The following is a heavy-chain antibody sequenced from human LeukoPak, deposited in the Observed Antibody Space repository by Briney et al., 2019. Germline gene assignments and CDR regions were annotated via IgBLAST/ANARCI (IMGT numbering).Heavy chain of an antibody. V-gene: IGHV4-39*01. D-gene: IGHD3-9*01. Sequence: PSETLSLTCTVSGGSISSSSYYWGWIRQPPGKGLEWIGSIYYSGSAYYNPSLKSRVTISVDTSKNQFSLKLSSVTAADTAVYYCARSGYFDWLYYYYGMDVWGQGTTVTVSS. CDR2: IYYSGSA. CDR3: ARSGYFDWLYYYYGMDV. CDR1: GGSISSSSYY. J-gene: IGHJ6*02.